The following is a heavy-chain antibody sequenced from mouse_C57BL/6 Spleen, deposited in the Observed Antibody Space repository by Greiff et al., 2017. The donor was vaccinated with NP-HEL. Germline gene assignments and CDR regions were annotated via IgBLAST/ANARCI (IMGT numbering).Heavy chain of an antibody. V-gene: IGHV1-82*01. CDR3: ARSYDGYYDWYFDV. Sequence: QVQLQQSGPELVKPGASVKISCKASGYAFSSSWMNWVKQRPGKGLEWIGRIYPGDGDTNYNGKFKGKATLTADKSSSTAYMQLSSLTSEDSAVYFCARSYDGYYDWYFDVWGTGTTVTVSS. D-gene: IGHD2-3*01. J-gene: IGHJ1*03. CDR2: IYPGDGDT. CDR1: GYAFSSSW.